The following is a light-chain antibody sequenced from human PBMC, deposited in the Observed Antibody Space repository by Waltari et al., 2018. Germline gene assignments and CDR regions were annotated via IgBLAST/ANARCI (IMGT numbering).Light chain of an antibody. J-gene: IGKJ3*01. CDR2: AAS. V-gene: IGKV1-39*01. CDR1: QSISTH. Sequence: DIQMTQSPSSLSASVGDRVSITCRASQSISTHLNWYQQKPGKAPKRRIYAASNLQSGVPSRFSGRGSETDCTLTISSLQPEDFAVYYCQQSYNTPRTFGPGTKVDIK. CDR3: QQSYNTPRT.